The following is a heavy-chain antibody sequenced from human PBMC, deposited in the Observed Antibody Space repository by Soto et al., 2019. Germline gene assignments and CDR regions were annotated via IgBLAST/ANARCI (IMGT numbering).Heavy chain of an antibody. CDR2: ISYDVTYK. CDR3: AKGALYDSSGYYYDH. CDR1: GFTFSSHG. D-gene: IGHD3-22*01. V-gene: IGHV3-30*18. Sequence: PVGSLRLSCAASGFTFSSHGLHWVRQAPGKWLEWVAFISYDVTYKYYADSVKGRFTISRDNPENTVYLQMNSLRADDTAVYYCAKGALYDSSGYYYDHWGQGALVTVSS. J-gene: IGHJ5*02.